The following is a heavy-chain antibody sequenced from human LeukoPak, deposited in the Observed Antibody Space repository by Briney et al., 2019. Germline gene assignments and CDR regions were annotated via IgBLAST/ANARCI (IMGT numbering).Heavy chain of an antibody. CDR1: GDTFDGYY. CDR2: INPKFGGT. Sequence: ASVKVSCKASGDTFDGYYVHRVRQAPGQGLEWTGWINPKFGGTNYAPKLQVRASMTWDTAINTAYMELRSLTSDDTAVYYCAAEDTVTRSYDFWGQGALVTVSS. D-gene: IGHD4-11*01. V-gene: IGHV1-2*02. CDR3: AAEDTVTRSYDF. J-gene: IGHJ4*02.